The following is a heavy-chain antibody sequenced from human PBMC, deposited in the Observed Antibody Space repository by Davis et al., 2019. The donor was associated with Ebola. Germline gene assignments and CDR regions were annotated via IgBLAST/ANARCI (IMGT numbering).Heavy chain of an antibody. Sequence: GSLRLSCAVYGGSFSGYYWSWIRQPPGKGLEWIGYIYYSGSTNYNPSLKSRVTISVDTSKNQFSLKLSSVTAADTAVYYCARGPIVVVPAAIEVWFDPWGQGTLVTVSS. V-gene: IGHV4-59*01. CDR2: IYYSGST. CDR1: GGSFSGYY. CDR3: ARGPIVVVPAAIEVWFDP. J-gene: IGHJ5*02. D-gene: IGHD2-2*01.